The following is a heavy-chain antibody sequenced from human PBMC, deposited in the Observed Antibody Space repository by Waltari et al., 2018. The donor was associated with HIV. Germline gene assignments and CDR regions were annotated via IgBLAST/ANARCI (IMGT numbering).Heavy chain of an antibody. CDR3: VKGAVWGGPEGDGC. D-gene: IGHD3-3*01. J-gene: IGHJ4*02. Sequence: ELHLLESGGALAPPGGSLKLSCPASGFRFFLHSMPWVRQAPGKGLEWVSSIRPTAETFYSDSVKGRFTIYRDNSANTVHLQMTGLRVEDTAMYYCVKGAVWGGPEGDGCWGQGTLVTVSS. CDR2: IRPTAET. CDR1: GFRFFLHS. V-gene: IGHV3-23*01.